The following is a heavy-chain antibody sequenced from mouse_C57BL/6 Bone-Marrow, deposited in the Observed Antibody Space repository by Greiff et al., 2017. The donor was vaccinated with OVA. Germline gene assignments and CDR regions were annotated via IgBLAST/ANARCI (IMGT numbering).Heavy chain of an antibody. CDR1: GYTFTSYW. D-gene: IGHD1-1*01. CDR2: IYPGSGST. J-gene: IGHJ2*02. V-gene: IGHV1-55*01. CDR3: AGGEYDGSKDS. Sequence: VQLQQPGAELVKPGASVKMSCKASGYTFTSYWITWVKQRPGQGLEWIGDIYPGSGSTNYNEKFKSNATLTVDTSSSSAYMQLSSLTSEDSAFDYWAGGEYDGSKDSGGQGTSPTVSS.